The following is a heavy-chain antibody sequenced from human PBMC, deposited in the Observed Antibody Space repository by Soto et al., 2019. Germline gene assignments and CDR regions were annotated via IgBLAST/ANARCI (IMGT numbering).Heavy chain of an antibody. Sequence: PGGSLRLSCAASGFTFSSYAMHWVRQAPGKGLEYVSAISSNGGSTYYANSVKGRFTISRDNSKNTLYLQMGSLRAEDMAVYYCARRSLETHVDYWGQGTLVTVSS. CDR3: ARRSLETHVDY. CDR2: ISSNGGST. CDR1: GFTFSSYA. J-gene: IGHJ4*02. D-gene: IGHD1-1*01. V-gene: IGHV3-64*01.